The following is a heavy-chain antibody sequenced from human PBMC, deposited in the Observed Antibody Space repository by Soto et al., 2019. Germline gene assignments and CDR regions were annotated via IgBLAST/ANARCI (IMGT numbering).Heavy chain of an antibody. D-gene: IGHD1-26*01. CDR3: ARDRTDSGSYRFDY. CDR1: GGTISNYP. Sequence: SSVNVYCKASGGTISNYPLSWVRHAPGQGLEWMGGIIPIFGTSSYAQRFQGRVTFTADESRSTAYMELTSLRSEDTAVYYCARDRTDSGSYRFDYWGQGTLVTSPQ. J-gene: IGHJ4*02. CDR2: IIPIFGTS. V-gene: IGHV1-69*13.